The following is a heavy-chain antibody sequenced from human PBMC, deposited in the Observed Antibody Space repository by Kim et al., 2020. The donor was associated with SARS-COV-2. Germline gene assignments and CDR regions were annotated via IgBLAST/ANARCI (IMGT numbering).Heavy chain of an antibody. CDR1: GGSFSSSSYY. V-gene: IGHV4-39*01. J-gene: IGHJ6*03. CDR3: ASNQGYSSGWYIAFDYYYMDV. Sequence: SETLSLTCTVSGGSFSSSSYYWGWIRQPPGKGLEWIGTAYYIGNTYYNPSLKSLVTISVDTSKNQFSLKLGSVTAADTAFYYCASNQGYSSGWYIAFDYYYMDVWGKWTTVTVSS. CDR2: AYYIGNT. D-gene: IGHD6-19*01.